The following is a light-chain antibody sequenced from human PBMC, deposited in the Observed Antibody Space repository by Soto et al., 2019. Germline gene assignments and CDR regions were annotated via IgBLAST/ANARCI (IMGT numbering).Light chain of an antibody. CDR2: KAS. Sequence: DIQMTQSPSTLSASVGDRVTITCRASQSVNIWLAWYQQKPGKAPKLLIYKASSLESGVPSRFSGSGSGTEFTLTISSLQPHDFATYYCQQYNTYSRTFGQGTKVEIK. J-gene: IGKJ1*01. CDR1: QSVNIW. CDR3: QQYNTYSRT. V-gene: IGKV1-5*03.